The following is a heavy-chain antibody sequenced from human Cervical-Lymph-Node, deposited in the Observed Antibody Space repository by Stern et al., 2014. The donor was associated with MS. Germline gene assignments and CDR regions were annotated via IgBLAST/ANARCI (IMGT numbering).Heavy chain of an antibody. CDR2: VSNDGGVN. D-gene: IGHD5-18*01. J-gene: IGHJ4*02. Sequence: VHLVESGGGVVQPGKSLRLSCEASGFTFSKYGMHWVRQAPGKGLDWVAVVSNDGGVNYHADSVKGRFTISRGNSQNTLYLQMNSLRPEDTAVYYCAKEGGQAGDTRYSFDYWGQGISVTVSS. CDR3: AKEGGQAGDTRYSFDY. V-gene: IGHV3-30*18. CDR1: GFTFSKYG.